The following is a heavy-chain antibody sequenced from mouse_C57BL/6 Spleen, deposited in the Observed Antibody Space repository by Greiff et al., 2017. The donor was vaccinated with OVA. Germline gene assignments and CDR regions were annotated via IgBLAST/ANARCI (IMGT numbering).Heavy chain of an antibody. J-gene: IGHJ3*01. V-gene: IGHV1-55*01. Sequence: QVQLKEPGAELVKPGASVKMSCKASGYTFTSYWITWVKLRPGQGLEWIGDIYPGSGSTNYNEKCKSKATLTVDTSSSTAYMQLSSLTSEDSAVYYCARSGGYYSAWFAYWGQGTLVTVSA. CDR2: IYPGSGST. CDR3: ARSGGYYSAWFAY. D-gene: IGHD2-3*01. CDR1: GYTFTSYW.